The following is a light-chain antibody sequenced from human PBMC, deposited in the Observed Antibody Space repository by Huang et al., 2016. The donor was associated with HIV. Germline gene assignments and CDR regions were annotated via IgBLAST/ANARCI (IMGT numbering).Light chain of an antibody. Sequence: NALTQSPVTLSLSPGESVTLSCRTSQTISSSYLAWYQQKPGQAPRLVIYGTSTRATGIPDRFSGSGSGTDFTLTISGLQPDDFALYYCQRYGSSPMFTFGQGTKLEI. CDR1: QTISSSY. V-gene: IGKV3-20*01. J-gene: IGKJ2*01. CDR2: GTS. CDR3: QRYGSSPMFT.